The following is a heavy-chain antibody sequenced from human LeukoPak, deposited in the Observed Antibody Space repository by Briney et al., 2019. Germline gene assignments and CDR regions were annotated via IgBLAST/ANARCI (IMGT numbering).Heavy chain of an antibody. CDR3: ARLSAFDI. J-gene: IGHJ3*02. CDR2: INHSGST. CDR1: GGSFRGYY. Sequence: SETLSLTCAVYGGSFRGYYWSWIRQPPGKGLEWIGEINHSGSTNYNPSLKSRVTISVDTSKNQFSLKLSSVTAADTAVYYCARLSAFDIWGQGTMVTVSS. V-gene: IGHV4-34*01.